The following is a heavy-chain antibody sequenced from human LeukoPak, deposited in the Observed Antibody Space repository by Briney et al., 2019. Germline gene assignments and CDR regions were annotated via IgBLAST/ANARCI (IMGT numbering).Heavy chain of an antibody. V-gene: IGHV4-34*01. D-gene: IGHD2-2*01. J-gene: IGHJ4*02. CDR3: ARGRRGDIVVVPAVTRYFDY. Sequence: SETLSLTCAVYGGSFSGYYWSWIRQPPGKGLEWIGEINHSGSTNYNPSLKSRVTISVDTSKNQFSLKLSSVTAADTAVYYCARGRRGDIVVVPAVTRYFDYWGQGTLVTVSS. CDR1: GGSFSGYY. CDR2: INHSGST.